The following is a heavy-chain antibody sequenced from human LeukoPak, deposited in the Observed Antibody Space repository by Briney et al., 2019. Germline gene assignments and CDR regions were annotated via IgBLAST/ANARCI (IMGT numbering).Heavy chain of an antibody. D-gene: IGHD3-10*01. Sequence: ASVKVSCKASGYTFTGYYMHWVRQAPGQGLEWMGWINPNSGGTNYAQKFQGWVTMTRDTSISTAYMELSRLRSDDTAVYYCARARITMVRGGRGNWFDPWGQGTLVTVSS. CDR3: ARARITMVRGGRGNWFDP. CDR2: INPNSGGT. J-gene: IGHJ5*02. CDR1: GYTFTGYY. V-gene: IGHV1-2*04.